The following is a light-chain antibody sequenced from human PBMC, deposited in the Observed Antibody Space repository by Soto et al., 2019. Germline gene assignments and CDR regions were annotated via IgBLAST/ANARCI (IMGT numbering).Light chain of an antibody. CDR1: QSISSY. J-gene: IGKJ4*01. V-gene: IGKV1-39*01. CDR3: PPSYTTRALT. Sequence: DIQMTQSPSSLSASVGDRVTIGGRESQSISSYSNCYQQKPGEAPKLLIYAASSLQSGVPSRFSGSGSGTDFTLTIRSLQPEDFATYSCPPSYTTRALTLGGRTKVDI. CDR2: AAS.